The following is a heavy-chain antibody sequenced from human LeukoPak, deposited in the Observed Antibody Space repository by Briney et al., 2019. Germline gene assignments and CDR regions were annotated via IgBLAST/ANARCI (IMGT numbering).Heavy chain of an antibody. CDR3: ARNYYDGSGYRF. Sequence: SETLSLTCTVSGGSIRSTSYYWGWIRQPPGKGLEWIGSGYYSGSTHYNPSLKSRVTIFVDTSKNQFSLKLSSVTAADTAVYYCARNYYDGSGYRFWGQGALVTVSS. CDR1: GGSIRSTSYY. D-gene: IGHD3-22*01. V-gene: IGHV4-39*01. J-gene: IGHJ4*02. CDR2: GYYSGST.